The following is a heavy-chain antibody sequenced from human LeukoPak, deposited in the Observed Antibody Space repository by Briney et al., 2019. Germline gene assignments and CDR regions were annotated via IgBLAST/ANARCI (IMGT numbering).Heavy chain of an antibody. CDR3: ARGHSSSWYWYYFDY. D-gene: IGHD6-13*01. CDR1: GGSISSYY. V-gene: IGHV4-59*01. Sequence: SETLSLTCTVSGGSISSYYWSWIRQPPGKGLEWIGYIYYSGSTNYNPSLKSRVTISVDTSKNQFSLKLSSVTAADTAVYYCARGHSSSWYWYYFDYWGQGTLVTVSS. J-gene: IGHJ4*02. CDR2: IYYSGST.